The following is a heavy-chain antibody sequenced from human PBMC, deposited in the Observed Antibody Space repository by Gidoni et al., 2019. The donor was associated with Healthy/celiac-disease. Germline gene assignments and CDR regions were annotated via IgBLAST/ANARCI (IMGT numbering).Heavy chain of an antibody. J-gene: IGHJ3*02. CDR2: IIPIFGTA. CDR3: ARDGGGYCSGGSCYRAFDI. D-gene: IGHD2-15*01. Sequence: QVQLVQSGAEVKKPGSSVKVSCKASGGTFSSYAISWVRQAPGQGLEWMGGIIPIFGTANYAQKFQGRVTITADKSTSTAYMELSSLRSEDTAVYYCARDGGGYCSGGSCYRAFDIWGQGTMVTVSS. V-gene: IGHV1-69*06. CDR1: GGTFSSYA.